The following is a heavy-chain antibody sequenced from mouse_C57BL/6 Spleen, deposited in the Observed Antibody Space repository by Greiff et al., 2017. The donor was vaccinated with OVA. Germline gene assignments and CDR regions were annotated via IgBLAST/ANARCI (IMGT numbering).Heavy chain of an antibody. J-gene: IGHJ4*01. V-gene: IGHV1-76*01. Sequence: AQLQQSGAELVRPGASVKLSCKASGYTFTDYYINWVKQRPGQGLEWIARIYPGSGNTYYNEKFKGKATLTAEKSSSTAYMQLSSLTSEDSAVYFCARRYYGSYAMDYWGQGTSVTVSS. CDR3: ARRYYGSYAMDY. CDR2: IYPGSGNT. D-gene: IGHD1-1*01. CDR1: GYTFTDYY.